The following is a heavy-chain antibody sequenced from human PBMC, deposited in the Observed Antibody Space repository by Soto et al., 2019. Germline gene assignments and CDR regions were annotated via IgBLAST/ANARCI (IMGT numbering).Heavy chain of an antibody. J-gene: IGHJ1*01. D-gene: IGHD6-13*01. CDR2: IIPILGIA. Sequence: QVQLVQSGAEVKKPGSSVKVSCKASGGTISSYTISWVRQAPGQGLEWMGRIIPILGIANYAQKFQGRVTITADKSTSTAYMELSSLRSEDTAVYYCARALASSSWYAEYFQHWGQGTLVTVSS. CDR3: ARALASSSWYAEYFQH. CDR1: GGTISSYT. V-gene: IGHV1-69*02.